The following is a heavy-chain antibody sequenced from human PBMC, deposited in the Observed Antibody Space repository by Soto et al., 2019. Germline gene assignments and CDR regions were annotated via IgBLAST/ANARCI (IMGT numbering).Heavy chain of an antibody. CDR2: IYPGDSDT. Sequence: PGESLKISCKGLGYSFTNDLLGWVREMPGKGLEWMGIIYPGDSDTRYSPSFQGQVTISADKSINTAYLQWSSLKAADTAMYYCAIIRYNVYDYYYYYMDFCGQGATVTVSS. D-gene: IGHD3-16*01. CDR1: GYSFTNDL. J-gene: IGHJ6*03. CDR3: AIIRYNVYDYYYYYMDF. V-gene: IGHV5-51*01.